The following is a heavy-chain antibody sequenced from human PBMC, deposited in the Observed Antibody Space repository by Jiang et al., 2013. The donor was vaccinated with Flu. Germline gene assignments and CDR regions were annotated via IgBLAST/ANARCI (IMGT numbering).Heavy chain of an antibody. CDR3: ARGIAAAGHNPGDAFDI. Sequence: EWIGSIHYSGITYYNSSLKSRVTISGDTSKKQFSLKLSSVTAADTAVYYCARGIAAAGHNPGDAFDIWGQGTMVTVSS. CDR2: IHYSGIT. V-gene: IGHV4-39*01. D-gene: IGHD6-13*01. J-gene: IGHJ3*02.